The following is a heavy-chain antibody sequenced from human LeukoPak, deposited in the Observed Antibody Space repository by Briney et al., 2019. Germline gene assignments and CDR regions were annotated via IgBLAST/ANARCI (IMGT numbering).Heavy chain of an antibody. V-gene: IGHV4-4*07. CDR2: IYTSGST. D-gene: IGHD3-22*01. J-gene: IGHJ4*02. CDR1: GGSISSYY. CDR3: ARGPYYYDSSGYYYYFDY. Sequence: SETLSLTCTVSGGSISSYYWGWIRQPAGKGLEWIRRIYTSGSTNYNPSFKSRVTMSVDTSKNQFSLKLSSVTAADTAVYYCARGPYYYDSSGYYYYFDYWGQGTLVTVSS.